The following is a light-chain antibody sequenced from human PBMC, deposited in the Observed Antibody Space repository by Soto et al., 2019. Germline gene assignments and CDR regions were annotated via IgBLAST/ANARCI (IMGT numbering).Light chain of an antibody. CDR2: AAS. Sequence: DIQMTQSPSSLSASVGDRVTITCRASQSISSYLNWYQQKPGKAPKLLIYAASSLQSGVPSRFSGSGSGTAFTLSISRLQPEDFATYYCQQSYSTPRTFGQGTKVEI. CDR3: QQSYSTPRT. V-gene: IGKV1-39*01. CDR1: QSISSY. J-gene: IGKJ1*01.